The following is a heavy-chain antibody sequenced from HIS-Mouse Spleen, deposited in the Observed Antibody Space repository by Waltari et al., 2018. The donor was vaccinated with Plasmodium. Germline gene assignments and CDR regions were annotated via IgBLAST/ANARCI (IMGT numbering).Heavy chain of an antibody. CDR3: ARRGGSYYYFDY. D-gene: IGHD1-26*01. CDR1: GGSISSSSYY. J-gene: IGHJ4*02. Sequence: QLQLQESGPGLVKPSETLSLTCTVSGGSISSSSYYWGWIRQPPGKGLEWIGSIYYSGSTYYNPSLKSRVTISVDTSKNQFSLKLGSVTAADTAVYYCARRGGSYYYFDYWGQGTLVTVSS. CDR2: IYYSGST. V-gene: IGHV4-39*01.